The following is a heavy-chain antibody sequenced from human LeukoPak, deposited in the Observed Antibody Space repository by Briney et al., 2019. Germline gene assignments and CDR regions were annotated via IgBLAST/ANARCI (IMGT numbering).Heavy chain of an antibody. CDR3: ARDTLPGEMATTLDY. CDR2: IRYDGSNK. CDR1: GFTFSSYG. D-gene: IGHD5-24*01. Sequence: GRSLRLSCAASGFTFSSYGMHWVRQAPGKGLEWVAVIRYDGSNKYYADSVKGRFTISRDNSKNTLYLQMNSLRAEDTAVYYCARDTLPGEMATTLDYWGQGTLVTVSS. V-gene: IGHV3-33*01. J-gene: IGHJ4*02.